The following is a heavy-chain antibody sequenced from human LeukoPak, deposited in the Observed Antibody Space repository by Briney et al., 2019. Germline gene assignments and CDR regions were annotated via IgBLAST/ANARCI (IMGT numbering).Heavy chain of an antibody. CDR1: GGSISSYY. Sequence: SETLSLTCTVSGGSISSYYWSWIRQPPGKGLEWIGYINDSGSTYSNPSLKSRVTMSVDTSKNQFSLKLSSVTAADTAVYYCTRRGRNNWGEGNDYWGQGTLVTVSS. CDR3: TRRGRNNWGEGNDY. CDR2: INDSGST. V-gene: IGHV4-59*08. J-gene: IGHJ4*02. D-gene: IGHD1-1*01.